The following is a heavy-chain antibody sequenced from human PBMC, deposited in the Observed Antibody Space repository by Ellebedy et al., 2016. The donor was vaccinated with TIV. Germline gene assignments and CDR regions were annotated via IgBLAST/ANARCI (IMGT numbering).Heavy chain of an antibody. V-gene: IGHV3-15*01. Sequence: PGGSLRLSCEASGFSFSNSWMHWVRQAPGKGLEWVGRIKSKSDGATTDYAAPVKGRFTISRDDSNNTLYLLMDSLRTEDTAVYYCATDNSMIMVVNGYFDYWGQGTLVTVSS. D-gene: IGHD3-22*01. J-gene: IGHJ4*02. CDR2: IKSKSDGATT. CDR1: GFSFSNSW. CDR3: ATDNSMIMVVNGYFDY.